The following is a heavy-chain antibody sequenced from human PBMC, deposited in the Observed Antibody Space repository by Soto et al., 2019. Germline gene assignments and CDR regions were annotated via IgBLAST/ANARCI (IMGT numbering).Heavy chain of an antibody. CDR3: ARDLVAIGGRVYAFDL. CDR1: GDSVSSGSHH. D-gene: IGHD2-21*01. V-gene: IGHV4-61*03. CDR2: IYFTGST. J-gene: IGHJ3*01. Sequence: QVQLQESGPGLVRPSETLSLTCTVAGDSVSSGSHHWNWIRQAPGKGLEWIGSIYFTGSTNHNPSLKSRVTISVDTSKNHLSLNLTSVTAADTAVYYCARDLVAIGGRVYAFDLWGQGTMVTVSS.